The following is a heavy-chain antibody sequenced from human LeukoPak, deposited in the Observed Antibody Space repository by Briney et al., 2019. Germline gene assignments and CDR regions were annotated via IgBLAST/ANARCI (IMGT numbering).Heavy chain of an antibody. CDR1: GFTFSSYG. V-gene: IGHV3-30*18. D-gene: IGHD4-17*01. J-gene: IGHJ4*02. Sequence: GGSLRLSCAASGFTFSSYGMHWVRQAPGKGLEWVAVISYDGSNKYYADSVKGRFTISRDNSKNTLYLQMNSLRAEDTAVYYCAKDRPVTPVLDYWDQGTLVTVPS. CDR3: AKDRPVTPVLDY. CDR2: ISYDGSNK.